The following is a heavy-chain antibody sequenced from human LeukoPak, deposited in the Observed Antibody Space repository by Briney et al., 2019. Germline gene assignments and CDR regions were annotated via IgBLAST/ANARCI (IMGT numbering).Heavy chain of an antibody. CDR2: IYYSGST. D-gene: IGHD2-2*01. CDR3: ARAHLSGDIVVVPAATPGFFDP. Sequence: SETLSLTCTVSGGSISSYYWSWIRQPPGKGLEWIGYIYYSGSTKYNASLKSRVTISVDTSKNQFSLKLSSVTAADTAVYYCARAHLSGDIVVVPAATPGFFDPWGQGTLVTVSS. V-gene: IGHV4-59*12. J-gene: IGHJ5*02. CDR1: GGSISSYY.